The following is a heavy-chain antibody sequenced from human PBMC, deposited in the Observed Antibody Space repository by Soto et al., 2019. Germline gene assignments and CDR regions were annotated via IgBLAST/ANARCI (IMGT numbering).Heavy chain of an antibody. CDR3: ARRDGPPSSAAGFDC. V-gene: IGHV1-18*01. CDR1: GYRFTDYG. D-gene: IGHD2-15*01. J-gene: IGHJ4*02. Sequence: ASVKVSCKASGYRFTDYGINWVRQAPGQGLEWIGWISAYNGKTNYAQKVQGRVTMTTDTSTTTAYMELRRLRSDDTAMYYCARRDGPPSSAAGFDCWEQGTLVTVSS. CDR2: ISAYNGKT.